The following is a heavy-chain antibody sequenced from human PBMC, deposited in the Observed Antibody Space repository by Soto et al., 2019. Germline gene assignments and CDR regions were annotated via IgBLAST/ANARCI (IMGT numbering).Heavy chain of an antibody. Sequence: QMQLVQSGAEVKKPGSSVKVSCKASGGTFGNLGISWLRQAPGQGLEWMGGTITMFDTPHYAEKFRDRLTITADATSTAYMELTSLSSEYTATYYCEREREDGSGTKYNWFDSWGQGTLVTVSS. CDR2: TITMFDTP. V-gene: IGHV1-69*01. CDR3: EREREDGSGTKYNWFDS. CDR1: GGTFGNLG. J-gene: IGHJ5*01. D-gene: IGHD3-10*01.